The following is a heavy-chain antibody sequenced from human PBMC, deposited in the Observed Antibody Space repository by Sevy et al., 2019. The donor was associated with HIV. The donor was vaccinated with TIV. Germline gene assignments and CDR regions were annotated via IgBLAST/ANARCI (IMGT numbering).Heavy chain of an antibody. CDR1: GLNFDDYG. Sequence: GRSLRLSCAASGLNFDDYGMSWVRQAPGKGLEWVSAINWNGVGTSYADSVKGRFTFSRDNAKNSVYVQMNSLRAEDTALYYCARERSCGGDCYYFDYWGQGTLVTVSS. J-gene: IGHJ4*02. CDR3: ARERSCGGDCYYFDY. D-gene: IGHD2-21*02. V-gene: IGHV3-20*04. CDR2: INWNGVGT.